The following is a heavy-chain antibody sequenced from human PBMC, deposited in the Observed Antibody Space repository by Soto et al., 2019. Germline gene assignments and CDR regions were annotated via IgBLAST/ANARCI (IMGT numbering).Heavy chain of an antibody. J-gene: IGHJ4*02. Sequence: GGSLRLSCAASGFTFSSYAMSWVRQAPGKGLEWVSAISGSGGSTYYADPVKGRFTISRDNSKNTLYLQMNSLRAEDTAVYYCASSYSSSWYYYFDYWGQGTLVTVSS. CDR2: ISGSGGST. CDR1: GFTFSSYA. CDR3: ASSYSSSWYYYFDY. V-gene: IGHV3-23*01. D-gene: IGHD6-13*01.